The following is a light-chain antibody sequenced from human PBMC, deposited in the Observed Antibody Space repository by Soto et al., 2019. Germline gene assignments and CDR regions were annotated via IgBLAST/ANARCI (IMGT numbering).Light chain of an antibody. J-gene: IGKJ2*01. V-gene: IGKV1-5*03. CDR3: QHYNSYPYT. CDR1: QSINW. CDR2: QAS. Sequence: DIQMTQSPSTLSASVGDRVTITCRASQSINWLAWYQQKPGKAPNLLIYQASILESGVTSRFSGSGSGTEFTLTISSLQPDDFATYYCQHYNSYPYTSGQGTKLEIK.